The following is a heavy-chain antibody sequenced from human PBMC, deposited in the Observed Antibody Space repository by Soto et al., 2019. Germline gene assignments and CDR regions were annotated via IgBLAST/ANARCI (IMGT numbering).Heavy chain of an antibody. J-gene: IGHJ6*02. V-gene: IGHV3-33*01. CDR3: ARDTYSSSWPYYGMDV. Sequence: QVQLVESGGGVVQPGRSLRLSCAASGFTFSSYGMHWVRQAPGKGLEWVAVIWYDGSNKYYADSVKGRFTISRDNSKNXLYLQMNSLRAEDTAVYYCARDTYSSSWPYYGMDVWGQGTTVTVSS. D-gene: IGHD6-13*01. CDR1: GFTFSSYG. CDR2: IWYDGSNK.